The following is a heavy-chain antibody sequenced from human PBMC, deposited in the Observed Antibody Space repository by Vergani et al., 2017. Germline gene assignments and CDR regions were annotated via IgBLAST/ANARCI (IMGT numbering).Heavy chain of an antibody. Sequence: QVQLVQSGAEVKKPGASVKVSCKASGYTFTSYYMHWVRQAPGQGLEWMGIINPSGGSTSYAQKFQGRVTMTRDTSTSTVYMELSSLRSEDTAVYYCARSSEYYYDSRALDVWGQGTLVTVAS. CDR2: INPSGGST. D-gene: IGHD3-22*01. CDR1: GYTFTSYY. CDR3: ARSSEYYYDSRALDV. J-gene: IGHJ4*02. V-gene: IGHV1-46*01.